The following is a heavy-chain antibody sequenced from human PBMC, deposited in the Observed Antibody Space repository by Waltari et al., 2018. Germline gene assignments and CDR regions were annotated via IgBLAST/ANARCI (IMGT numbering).Heavy chain of an antibody. J-gene: IGHJ6*02. CDR2: ISYDGSKT. Sequence: QVQLVESGGGVVQPGKSLRLSCGASGFTFSSFAMHWVRQAPGKGLEWVAIISYDGSKTYYAESVRGRFTISRDNSNNTLYLQMNSLRGEDTALYYCTKEHADYGMDVWGQGTTVTVSS. CDR3: TKEHADYGMDV. CDR1: GFTFSSFA. V-gene: IGHV3-30*18.